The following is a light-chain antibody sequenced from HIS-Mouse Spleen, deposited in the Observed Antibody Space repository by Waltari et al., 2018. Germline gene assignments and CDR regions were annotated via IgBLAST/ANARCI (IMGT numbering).Light chain of an antibody. Sequence: QSVLTQPPSASGTPGQRVTISCSGSRSNIGSNYVSWYQQLPGTAPKRLIYRNNQRPSGVPDRFSGSKSGTSASLAISGLRSEDEADYYCAAWDDSLSGPVFGGGTKLTVL. CDR3: AAWDDSLSGPV. CDR1: RSNIGSNY. CDR2: RNN. V-gene: IGLV1-47*01. J-gene: IGLJ3*02.